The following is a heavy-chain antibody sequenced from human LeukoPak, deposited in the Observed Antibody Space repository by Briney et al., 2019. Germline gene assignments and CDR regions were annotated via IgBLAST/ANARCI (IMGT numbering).Heavy chain of an antibody. CDR2: IRCGGSNK. J-gene: IGHJ6*03. CDR1: GFTFSSYG. D-gene: IGHD3-10*01. Sequence: AGRSLRLSCAASGFTFSSYGMHWVRQAPGKGLEWVAFIRCGGSNKYYADSVEGRFTISRDNSKNTLYLQMNSVRAEDTAVYYCRETGDDMDVWGKGTTVTVSS. V-gene: IGHV3-30*02. CDR3: RETGDDMDV.